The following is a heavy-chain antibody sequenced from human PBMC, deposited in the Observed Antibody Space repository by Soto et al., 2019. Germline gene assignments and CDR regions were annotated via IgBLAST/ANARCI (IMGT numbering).Heavy chain of an antibody. Sequence: GESLKISCKGSGYSFTSYWISWVRQMPGKGLEWMGRIDPSDSYTNYSPSFQGHVTISADKSISTAYLQWSSLKASDTAMYYCATLGDGDYDYYYYGMDVWGQGTTVTVSS. V-gene: IGHV5-10-1*01. CDR2: IDPSDSYT. J-gene: IGHJ6*02. D-gene: IGHD4-17*01. CDR3: ATLGDGDYDYYYYGMDV. CDR1: GYSFTSYW.